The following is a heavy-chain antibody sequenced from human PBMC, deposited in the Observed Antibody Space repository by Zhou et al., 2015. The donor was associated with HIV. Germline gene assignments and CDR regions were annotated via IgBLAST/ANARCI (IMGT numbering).Heavy chain of an antibody. Sequence: QEQLVQSGAEVKKPGGSVKVSCKASGYTFTGYQVQWVRQAPGQGLEWMGWINPSSGGSKYAEKFQGRVTMSRHTSISTVYMELSRLTSDDTAVYYCARDHEYSGYDTGDYYYYGMDVVGPGDHGHRLL. J-gene: IGHJ6*02. D-gene: IGHD5-12*01. CDR3: ARDHEYSGYDTGDYYYYGMDV. V-gene: IGHV1-2*02. CDR2: INPSSGGS. CDR1: GYTFTGYQ.